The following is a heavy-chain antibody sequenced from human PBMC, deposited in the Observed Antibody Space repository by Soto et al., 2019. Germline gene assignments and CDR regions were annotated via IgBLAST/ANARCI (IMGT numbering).Heavy chain of an antibody. D-gene: IGHD2-21*01. CDR2: FDPEDGKT. Sequence: ASVKVSCKVSEYTLTELSMHWVRQAPGKGLEWMGGFDPEDGKTIYAQKFQGRVTMTEDTSVDTAYMELSSLTSEDTAVYYCATLPAVFTPEFTWFDPGGQGTLVTVP. CDR3: ATLPAVFTPEFTWFDP. J-gene: IGHJ5*02. V-gene: IGHV1-24*01. CDR1: EYTLTELS.